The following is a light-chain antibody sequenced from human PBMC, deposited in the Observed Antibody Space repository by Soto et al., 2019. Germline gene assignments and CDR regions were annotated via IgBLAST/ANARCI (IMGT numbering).Light chain of an antibody. CDR2: EVV. J-gene: IGLJ1*01. Sequence: QSALTQPPSASGSPGQSVTISCTGSKSDIGIYDFVSWYQHHPGKAPRLIIYEVVQRPSGVPDRFSGSKSGNTASLTVSGLQAEDEADYFCKSYDGSNTYVFGTGTQLTVL. V-gene: IGLV2-8*01. CDR3: KSYDGSNTYV. CDR1: KSDIGIYDF.